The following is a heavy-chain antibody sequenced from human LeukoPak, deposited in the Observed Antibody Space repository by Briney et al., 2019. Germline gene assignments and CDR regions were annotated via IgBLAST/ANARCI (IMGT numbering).Heavy chain of an antibody. V-gene: IGHV3-7*01. CDR3: ARDGGGYSSSWYA. CDR1: GFTFSSYW. J-gene: IGHJ5*02. D-gene: IGHD6-13*01. CDR2: IRQDGSEK. Sequence: GGSLRLSCAASGFTFSSYWMSWVRQAPGKGLEWVAYIRQDGSEKYYVDSVKGRFTISRDNAKNSLYLQMSSLRAEDTAVYYCARDGGGYSSSWYAWGQGTLVTVSS.